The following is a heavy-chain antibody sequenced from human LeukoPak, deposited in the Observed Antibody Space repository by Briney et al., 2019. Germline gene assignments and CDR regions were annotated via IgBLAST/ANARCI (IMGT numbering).Heavy chain of an antibody. J-gene: IGHJ4*02. CDR1: GGTFSSYA. CDR3: AWGRFLEWLPDY. V-gene: IGHV1-69*01. D-gene: IGHD3-3*01. Sequence: SVKVSCKASGGTFSSYAISWVRQAPGQGLEWMGGIIPIFGTANYAQKFQGRVTITADGSTSTAYMELSSLRSEDTAVYYCAWGRFLEWLPDYWGQGTLVTVSS. CDR2: IIPIFGTA.